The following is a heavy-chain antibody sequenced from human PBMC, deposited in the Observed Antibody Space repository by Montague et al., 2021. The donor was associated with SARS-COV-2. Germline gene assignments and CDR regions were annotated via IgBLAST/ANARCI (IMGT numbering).Heavy chain of an antibody. D-gene: IGHD5-24*01. Sequence: SETLSLTCTVSGDSISSSSYEWGWIRQPPGKGLEWIGNKHYSGITYNNPSLKNRVTMSVDTSKNQFSLKLSSVTAADTAVYYCVRDGYTHVDYWGQGTLVTVSS. CDR3: VRDGYTHVDY. CDR2: KHYSGIT. CDR1: GDSISSSSYE. J-gene: IGHJ4*02. V-gene: IGHV4-39*02.